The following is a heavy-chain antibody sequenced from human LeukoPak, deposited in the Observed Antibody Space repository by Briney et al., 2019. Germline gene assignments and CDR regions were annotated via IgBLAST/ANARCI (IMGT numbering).Heavy chain of an antibody. CDR1: GDSISSYY. CDR2: IYYSGST. V-gene: IGHV4-59*01. CDR3: ASHKNLQH. Sequence: SETLSLTCTVSGDSISSYYWSWIRQPPGKGLEWIGYIYYSGSTNYNPSLKSRVTISLDTSKNQFSLKLNSVTAADTAVYYCASHKNLQHWGQGTLVTVSS. J-gene: IGHJ1*01.